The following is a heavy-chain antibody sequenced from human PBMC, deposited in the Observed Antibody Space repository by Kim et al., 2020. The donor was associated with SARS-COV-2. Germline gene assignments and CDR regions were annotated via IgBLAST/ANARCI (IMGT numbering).Heavy chain of an antibody. CDR1: GFAIGGYW. D-gene: IGHD6-25*01. J-gene: IGHJ4*02. CDR2: IKPDGSLK. CDR3: ARDDGFRSIDH. V-gene: IGHV3-7*01. Sequence: GGSLRLSCAASGFAIGGYWMVWLRQFPGKGLEWVANIKPDGSLKFYVDSVEGRFTVSRDNVKNSVYLQMDGLRPEDTAVYYCARDDGFRSIDHWGQGILVTVSS.